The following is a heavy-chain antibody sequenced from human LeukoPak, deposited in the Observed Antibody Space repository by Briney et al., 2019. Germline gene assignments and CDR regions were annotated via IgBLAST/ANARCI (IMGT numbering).Heavy chain of an antibody. D-gene: IGHD5-12*01. CDR1: GGSISSYY. CDR3: ARGVVGELSRPSAIVATILHFDY. V-gene: IGHV4-59*12. J-gene: IGHJ4*02. CDR2: IYYSGST. Sequence: SETLSLTCTVSGGSISSYYWSWIRQPPGKGLEWIGYIYYSGSTNYNPSLKSRVTISVDTSKNQFSLKLSSVTAADTAVYYCARGVVGELSRPSAIVATILHFDYWGQGTLVTVSS.